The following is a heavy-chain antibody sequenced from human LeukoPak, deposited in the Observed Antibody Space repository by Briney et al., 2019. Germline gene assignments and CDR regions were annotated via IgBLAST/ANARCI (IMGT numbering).Heavy chain of an antibody. J-gene: IGHJ3*02. Sequence: ASVKVSCKASGYTFTSYAIDWVRQATGQGLEWMGWMNPNRGNTGYAQKFQGRVTITRNTSISTAYMELSSLRSEDTAVYYCARFSGYYDAFDIWGQGTMVTVSS. CDR1: GYTFTSYA. CDR2: MNPNRGNT. D-gene: IGHD3-22*01. CDR3: ARFSGYYDAFDI. V-gene: IGHV1-8*03.